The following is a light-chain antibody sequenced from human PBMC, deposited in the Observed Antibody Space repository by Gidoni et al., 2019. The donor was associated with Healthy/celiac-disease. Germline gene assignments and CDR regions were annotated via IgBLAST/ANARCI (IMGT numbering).Light chain of an antibody. V-gene: IGKV1-39*01. Sequence: FHISPSPSSLSASVGDRVTITCPASQSISSYLNWYQQKPGKAHKLLIYAESSLKSGVPSRFSGSGSGTDFTLTISSLQPEDFATYYCQQSYSTPITFGQGTRLEIK. CDR1: QSISSY. CDR3: QQSYSTPIT. J-gene: IGKJ5*01. CDR2: AES.